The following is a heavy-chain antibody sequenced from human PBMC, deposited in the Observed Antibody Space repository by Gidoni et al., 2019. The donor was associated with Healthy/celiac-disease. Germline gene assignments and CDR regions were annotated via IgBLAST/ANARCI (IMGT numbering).Heavy chain of an antibody. Sequence: QVQLVESGGGVVQPGRSLRLSCAASALTFSSYGMHWVRQAPGKGLEWVAVISYDGSNKYYADSVKGRFTISRDNSKNTLYLQMNSLRAEDTAVYYCAKGPPDYSNQYYFDYWGQGTLVTVSS. D-gene: IGHD4-4*01. CDR1: ALTFSSYG. V-gene: IGHV3-30*18. CDR3: AKGPPDYSNQYYFDY. J-gene: IGHJ4*02. CDR2: ISYDGSNK.